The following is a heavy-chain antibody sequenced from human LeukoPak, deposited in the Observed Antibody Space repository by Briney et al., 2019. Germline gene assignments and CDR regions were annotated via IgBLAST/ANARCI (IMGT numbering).Heavy chain of an antibody. CDR3: ARDGYYDSSTDAFDI. CDR2: IYYSGST. Sequence: KPSETLSLTCAVYGGSFSGYYWSWIRQPPGKGLEWIGYIYYSGSTNYNPSLKSRVTISVDTSKNQFSLKLSSVTAANTAVYYCARDGYYDSSTDAFDIWGQGTMVTVSS. V-gene: IGHV4-59*01. J-gene: IGHJ3*02. D-gene: IGHD3-22*01. CDR1: GGSFSGYY.